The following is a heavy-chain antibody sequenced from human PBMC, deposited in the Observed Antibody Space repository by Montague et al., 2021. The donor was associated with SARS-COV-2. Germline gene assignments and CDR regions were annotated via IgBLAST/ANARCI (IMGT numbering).Heavy chain of an antibody. Sequence: SETLSLTCTVSGGSISGYYWSWIRQPPGKGLEWIGYIYYSGSTSYNPSLKSRVTISLDTSKNQFSLNLTSVTAADTALYFCARELEIHDFLSGYYIGDWGQGTLVTVSS. CDR1: GGSISGYY. CDR2: IYYSGST. V-gene: IGHV4-59*01. D-gene: IGHD3-3*01. J-gene: IGHJ4*02. CDR3: ARELEIHDFLSGYYIGD.